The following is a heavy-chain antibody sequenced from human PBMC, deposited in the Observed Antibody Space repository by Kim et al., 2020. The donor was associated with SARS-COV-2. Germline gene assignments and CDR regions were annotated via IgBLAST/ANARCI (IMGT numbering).Heavy chain of an antibody. Sequence: ASVKVSCKASGYTFTSYGISWVRQAPGQGLEWMGWISAYNGNTNYAQKLQGRVTMTTDTSTSTAYMELRSLRSDDTAVYYCARGFYGDYTVPLYYYYMDVWGKGTTVTVSS. J-gene: IGHJ6*03. D-gene: IGHD4-17*01. CDR2: ISAYNGNT. V-gene: IGHV1-18*01. CDR1: GYTFTSYG. CDR3: ARGFYGDYTVPLYYYYMDV.